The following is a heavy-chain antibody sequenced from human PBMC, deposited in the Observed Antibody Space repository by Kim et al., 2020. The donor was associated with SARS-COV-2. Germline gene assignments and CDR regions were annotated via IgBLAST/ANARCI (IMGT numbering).Heavy chain of an antibody. D-gene: IGHD1-26*01. V-gene: IGHV3-48*02. Sequence: AGTLRGRITISRNNAKNSLYLQMNSLRDEDTAVYYCAREGWVGATRWFDPWGQGTLVTVSS. J-gene: IGHJ5*02. CDR3: AREGWVGATRWFDP.